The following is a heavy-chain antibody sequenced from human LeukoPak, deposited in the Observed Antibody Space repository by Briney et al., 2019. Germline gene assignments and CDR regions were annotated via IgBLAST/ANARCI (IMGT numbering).Heavy chain of an antibody. CDR2: ISSSSSYI. Sequence: PGGSLRLSCAASGFTFSNHGMNWVRQAPGKGLEWVSSISSSSSYIYYADSVKGRFTISRDNAKNSLYLQMNSLRAEDTAVYYCARDVKRDAFDIWGQGTMVTVSS. CDR3: ARDVKRDAFDI. CDR1: GFTFSNHG. V-gene: IGHV3-21*01. D-gene: IGHD2/OR15-2a*01. J-gene: IGHJ3*02.